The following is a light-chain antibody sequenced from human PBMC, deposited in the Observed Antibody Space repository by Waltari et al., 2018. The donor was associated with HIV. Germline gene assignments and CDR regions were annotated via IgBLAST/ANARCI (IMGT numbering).Light chain of an antibody. CDR3: QQYFSSPLT. CDR1: QSLLYMSSSY. V-gene: IGKV4-1*01. CDR2: GAS. J-gene: IGKJ3*01. Sequence: DIVLTQSPKYLDVSLGGRAAPHCKSSQSLLYMSSSYLAWYQQKLGQPPLLLISGASTRESGVPDRFAGSGSGRNFTLTISSLQPEDVAVYYCQQYFSSPLTFGPGTKVGI.